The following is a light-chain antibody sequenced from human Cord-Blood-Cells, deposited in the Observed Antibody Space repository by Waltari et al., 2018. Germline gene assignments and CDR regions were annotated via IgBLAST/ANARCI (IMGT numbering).Light chain of an antibody. CDR3: QVWDSSSDHVV. CDR1: NIGSKS. CDR2: DDS. V-gene: IGLV3-21*03. J-gene: IGLJ2*01. Sequence: SYVLTQPPSLSVAPGKTARITCGGNNIGSKSVHWYQQKPGQAPVLVVYDDSDRPPGIPERFSGSNSGNTATLTISRVEAGDEADYYCQVWDSSSDHVVFGGGTKLTVL.